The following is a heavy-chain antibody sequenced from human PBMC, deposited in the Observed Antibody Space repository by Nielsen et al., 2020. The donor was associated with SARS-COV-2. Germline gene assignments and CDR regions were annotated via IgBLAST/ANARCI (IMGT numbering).Heavy chain of an antibody. J-gene: IGHJ6*02. CDR1: GYTFTSYG. CDR2: IIPIFGTA. V-gene: IGHV1-69*13. Sequence: SVKVSCKASGYTFTSYGISWVRQAPGQGLEWMGGIIPIFGTANYAQKFHGRVTITADESTSTAYMELSSLRSEDTAVYYCATVYSSSSYYYYYGMDVWGQGTTVTVSS. D-gene: IGHD6-6*01. CDR3: ATVYSSSSYYYYYGMDV.